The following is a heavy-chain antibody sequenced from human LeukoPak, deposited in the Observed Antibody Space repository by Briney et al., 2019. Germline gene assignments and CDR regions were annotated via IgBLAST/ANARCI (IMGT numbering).Heavy chain of an antibody. CDR3: ARAVVRSPDYYYYYMDV. CDR2: IYTSGST. J-gene: IGHJ6*03. D-gene: IGHD6-6*01. Sequence: PSETLSLTCTVSGGSISSYYWSWIRQPAGKGLEWIGRIYTSGSTNYNPSLKSRVTMSVDTSKNQFSLKLSSVTAADTAVYYCARAVVRSPDYYYYYMDVWGKGTTVTVSS. CDR1: GGSISSYY. V-gene: IGHV4-4*07.